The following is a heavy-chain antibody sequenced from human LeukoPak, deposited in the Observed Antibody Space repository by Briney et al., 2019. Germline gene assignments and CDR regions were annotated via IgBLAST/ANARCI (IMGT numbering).Heavy chain of an antibody. CDR3: ARDAAAEWFDP. CDR1: GFRTDDYG. V-gene: IGHV3-20*04. D-gene: IGHD6-13*01. Sequence: GGSLRLSCAASGFRTDDYGMSWVRQVPGKGLEWVSGINWNGGSTGYADSVKGRFTISRDNAKNSVYLQMNSLRAEDTALYYCARDAAAEWFDPWGQGTLVTVSS. J-gene: IGHJ5*02. CDR2: INWNGGST.